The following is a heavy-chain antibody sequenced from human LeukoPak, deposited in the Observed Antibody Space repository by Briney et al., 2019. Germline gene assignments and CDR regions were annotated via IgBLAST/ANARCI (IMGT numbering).Heavy chain of an antibody. CDR3: ASDYGGNYYYFMDV. CDR2: INSDGSST. Sequence: GGSLRLSCAASGFTFSSYWMHWVRQAPGKGLVWVSRINSDGSSTSYADSVKGRFTISRDNSKNTLYLQMNSLRAEDTAVYYCASDYGGNYYYFMDVWGKGTTVTISS. V-gene: IGHV3-74*01. CDR1: GFTFSSYW. J-gene: IGHJ6*03. D-gene: IGHD4-23*01.